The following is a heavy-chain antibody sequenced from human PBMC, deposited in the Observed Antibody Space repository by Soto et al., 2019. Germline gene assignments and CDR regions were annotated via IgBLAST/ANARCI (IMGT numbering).Heavy chain of an antibody. Sequence: PSETLSLTCSVYGGFLSESYWTWIRQPPGKGLEWIGEINHVGGTNYNPSLKSRVTMSVDTSQNQFSLRLISVTAADTAMYFCVGLRYQLPSSVLWRGPWGQGTPVTVSS. CDR3: VGLRYQLPSSVLWRGP. V-gene: IGHV4-34*01. CDR1: GGFLSESY. J-gene: IGHJ5*02. CDR2: INHVGGT. D-gene: IGHD3-16*01.